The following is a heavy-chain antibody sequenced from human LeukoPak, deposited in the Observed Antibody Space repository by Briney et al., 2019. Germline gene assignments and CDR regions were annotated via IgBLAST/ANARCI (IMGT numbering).Heavy chain of an antibody. Sequence: PGGSLRLSCAASGFTFSSYEMNWVRQAPGKGLEWVSFITGSSSYIYYTDSVKGRFTISRDNAKNSLFPQMNSLRDEDTAVYYCASGFSSSPYFDYWGQGTLVTVSS. CDR3: ASGFSSSPYFDY. V-gene: IGHV3-21*01. CDR2: ITGSSSYI. J-gene: IGHJ4*02. CDR1: GFTFSSYE. D-gene: IGHD6-6*01.